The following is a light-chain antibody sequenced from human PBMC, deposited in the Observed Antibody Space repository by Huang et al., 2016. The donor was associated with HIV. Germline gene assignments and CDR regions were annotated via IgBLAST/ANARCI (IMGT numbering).Light chain of an antibody. Sequence: DIQMTQSPSALSASVGDRVTITCRASQSIGTWLAWYQQKPGKPPKLLVYKASTLQGGVPSRFGGGGSGTEFTLTISSLQPDDFATYFCQQYNSYSGKFGQGTKVE. CDR3: QQYNSYSGK. CDR2: KAS. J-gene: IGKJ1*01. CDR1: QSIGTW. V-gene: IGKV1-5*03.